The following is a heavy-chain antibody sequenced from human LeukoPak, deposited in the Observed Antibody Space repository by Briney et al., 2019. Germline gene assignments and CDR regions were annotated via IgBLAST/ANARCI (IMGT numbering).Heavy chain of an antibody. Sequence: GGSLRLSCSASRFTFDDYAVSWFRQAPGKGLEWVGFIRSKAFGGTPEYAASVRGRFTISRDDSKSIAYLQMNSLKTEDTAVYYCTRNTVTVHFDYWSQGTLVTVSS. J-gene: IGHJ4*02. CDR2: IRSKAFGGTP. CDR3: TRNTVTVHFDY. V-gene: IGHV3-49*03. CDR1: RFTFDDYA. D-gene: IGHD4-17*01.